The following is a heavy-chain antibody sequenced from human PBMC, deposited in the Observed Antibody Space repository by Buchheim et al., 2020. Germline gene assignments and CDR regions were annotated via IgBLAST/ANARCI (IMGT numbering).Heavy chain of an antibody. CDR2: IWYDGSNK. Sequence: QVQLVESGGGVVQPGRSLRLSCAASGFTFSSYGMHWVRQAPGKGLEWVAVIWYDGSNKYYADSVKGRFTISRDNSKNTLYLQMNSQRADDTDVYYCARDEGAVTCTYDYRGQRTL. CDR1: GFTFSSYG. D-gene: IGHD6-19*01. J-gene: IGHJ4*02. V-gene: IGHV3-33*01. CDR3: ARDEGAVTCTYDY.